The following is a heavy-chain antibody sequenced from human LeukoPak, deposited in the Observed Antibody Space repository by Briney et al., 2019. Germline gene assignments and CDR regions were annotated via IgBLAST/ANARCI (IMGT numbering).Heavy chain of an antibody. CDR2: ISSSGSTI. D-gene: IGHD1-26*01. CDR1: GFTFSSYE. V-gene: IGHV3-48*03. J-gene: IGHJ4*02. CDR3: ARVGATPMRY. Sequence: PGGSLRLSCAASGFTFSSYEMNWVRQAPGKGLVWVSYISSSGSTIYYADSVKGRFTISRDNAKNSLYLQMNSLRAEDTAVYYCARVGATPMRYWGQGTLVTVSS.